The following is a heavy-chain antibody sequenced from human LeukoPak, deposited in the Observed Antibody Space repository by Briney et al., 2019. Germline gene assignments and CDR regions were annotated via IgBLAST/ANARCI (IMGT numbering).Heavy chain of an antibody. V-gene: IGHV1-8*01. D-gene: IGHD2-2*01. CDR1: GYTFTSYD. CDR3: ARADCSSTSCYGGLHYYYYGMDV. CDR2: MNPNSGNT. J-gene: IGHJ6*02. Sequence: ASVKVSCKASGYTFTSYDINWVRQATGQGLEWIGWMNPNSGNTGYAQKFQGRVTMTRNTSISTAYMELSSLRSEDTAVYYCARADCSSTSCYGGLHYYYYGMDVWGQGTTVTVSS.